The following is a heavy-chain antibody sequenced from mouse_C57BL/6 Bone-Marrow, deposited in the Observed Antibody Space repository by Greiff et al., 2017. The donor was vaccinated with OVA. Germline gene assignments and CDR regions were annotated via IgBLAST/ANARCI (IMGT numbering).Heavy chain of an antibody. CDR3: ARPGDYGNYDWYFDV. V-gene: IGHV4-1*01. Sequence: DVKLVESGGGLVQPGGSLKLSCAASGIDFSRYWMSWVRRAPGKGLEWIGEINPDSSTINYAPSLKDKFIISRDNAKNTLYLQMSKVRSEDTALYYCARPGDYGNYDWYFDVWGTGTTVTVSS. J-gene: IGHJ1*03. D-gene: IGHD2-1*01. CDR2: INPDSSTI. CDR1: GIDFSRYW.